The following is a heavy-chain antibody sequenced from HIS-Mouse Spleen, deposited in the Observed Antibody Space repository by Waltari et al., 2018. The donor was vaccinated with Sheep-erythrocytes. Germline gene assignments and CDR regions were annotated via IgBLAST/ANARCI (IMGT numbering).Heavy chain of an antibody. CDR3: ARDRSNYFDY. Sequence: EVQLVESGGGLVKPGGSLRLSCAASGFPFSTYSMNWVRQAPGKGMGWVTSISSSSSYIYYADSVKGRLTISRDNAKNSLYLQMNSLRAEDTAVYYCARDRSNYFDYWGQGTLVTVSS. CDR1: GFPFSTYS. D-gene: IGHD3-10*01. J-gene: IGHJ4*02. V-gene: IGHV3-21*01. CDR2: ISSSSSYI.